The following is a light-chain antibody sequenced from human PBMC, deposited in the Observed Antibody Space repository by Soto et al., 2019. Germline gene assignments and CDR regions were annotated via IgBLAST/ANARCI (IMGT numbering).Light chain of an antibody. CDR2: DAS. CDR3: QQYKSYPWT. Sequence: DIQMTQSPSTLSASVGDRVTITCRASQSLSSWLAWYHQKPGKAPNLLIYDASNLESAVPSRFSGSESGTEFTLTISRLQPDDFATYYCQQYKSYPWTFGQGTKVEI. V-gene: IGKV1-5*01. J-gene: IGKJ1*01. CDR1: QSLSSW.